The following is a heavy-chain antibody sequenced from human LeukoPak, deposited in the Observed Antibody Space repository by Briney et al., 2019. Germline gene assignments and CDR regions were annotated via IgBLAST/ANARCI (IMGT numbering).Heavy chain of an antibody. J-gene: IGHJ4*02. D-gene: IGHD3-22*01. CDR3: AKGYYYDSSGYYDY. CDR2: ISSSSSTI. Sequence: GGSLRLSCAASGFTFSSYSMNWVRQAPGKGLEWVSYISSSSSTIYYADSVKGRFTISRDNAKNSLYLQMNSLRAEDTALYYCAKGYYYDSSGYYDYWGQGTLVTVSS. V-gene: IGHV3-48*04. CDR1: GFTFSSYS.